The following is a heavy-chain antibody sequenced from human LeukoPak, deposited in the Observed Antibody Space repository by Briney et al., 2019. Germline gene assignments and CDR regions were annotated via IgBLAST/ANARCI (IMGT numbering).Heavy chain of an antibody. CDR1: GFTFSSFV. J-gene: IGHJ5*02. Sequence: GGSLRLTCAASGFTFSSFVMNWVRQAPGRGLEWVSGLYGSGSGTFYADSVKGRFTISRDNSKNTLYLQMNSLRDEDTAVYYCAAGGRSSSSSRNWFDPWGQGTLVTVSS. CDR3: AAGGRSSSSSRNWFDP. D-gene: IGHD6-6*01. V-gene: IGHV3-23*01. CDR2: LYGSGSGT.